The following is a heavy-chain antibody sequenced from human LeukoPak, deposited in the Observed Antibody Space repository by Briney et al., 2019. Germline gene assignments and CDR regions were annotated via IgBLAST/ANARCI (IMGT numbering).Heavy chain of an antibody. V-gene: IGHV3-21*04. CDR3: AKGVVQSVGYSSSWYGAAYYYYGMDV. D-gene: IGHD6-13*01. J-gene: IGHJ6*02. Sequence: GGSLRLSCAASGFIFSTYRMNWVRQAPGKGLEWVSSFSYTSKNIFYADSVKGRFTISADNARKTLFLQMNSLRAEDTAVYYCAKGVVQSVGYSSSWYGAAYYYYGMDVWGQGTTVPVSS. CDR1: GFIFSTYR. CDR2: FSYTSKNI.